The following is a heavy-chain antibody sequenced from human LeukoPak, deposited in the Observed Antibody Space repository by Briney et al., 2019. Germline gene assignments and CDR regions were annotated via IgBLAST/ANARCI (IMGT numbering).Heavy chain of an antibody. J-gene: IGHJ4*02. CDR3: AKYYYDSSGYSGVFDY. V-gene: IGHV3-23*01. CDR2: ISGSGGST. Sequence: SGGSLRLSCAASGFTFSSFAMSWVRQAPGKGLEWVSAISGSGGSTYYTDSVKGRFTISRDNSKNTLYLKMNSLRAEDTAVYYCAKYYYDSSGYSGVFDYWGQGTLVTVSS. D-gene: IGHD3-22*01. CDR1: GFTFSSFA.